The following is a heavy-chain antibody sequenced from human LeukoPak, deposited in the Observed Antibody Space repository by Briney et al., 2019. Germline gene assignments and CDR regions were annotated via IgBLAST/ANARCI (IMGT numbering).Heavy chain of an antibody. CDR2: INPSGGST. V-gene: IGHV1-46*01. D-gene: IGHD6-19*01. Sequence: TSVKVSCKASGYTFTSYYMHWVRQAPGQGLEWMGIINPSGGSTSYAQKFQGRVTMTRDTSTSTVYMELSSLRSGDTAVYYCARDLSVAVAIVYFDYWGQGTLVTVSS. J-gene: IGHJ4*02. CDR3: ARDLSVAVAIVYFDY. CDR1: GYTFTSYY.